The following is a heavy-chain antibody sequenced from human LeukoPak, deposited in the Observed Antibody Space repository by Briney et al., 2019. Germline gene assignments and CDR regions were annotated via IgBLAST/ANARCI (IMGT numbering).Heavy chain of an antibody. CDR3: GAQFTIPEYHYMDV. J-gene: IGHJ6*03. Sequence: SVKVSCKASGFTFRSSAVQWVRQARGRRLEWIGWIVVGNNNTNYAQKFQERVTITNDMSTSTAYMELSSLRSEDTAVYCCGAQFTIPEYHYMDVWGGGTTVTVS. CDR1: GFTFRSSA. CDR2: IVVGNNNT. D-gene: IGHD3-3*01. V-gene: IGHV1-58*01.